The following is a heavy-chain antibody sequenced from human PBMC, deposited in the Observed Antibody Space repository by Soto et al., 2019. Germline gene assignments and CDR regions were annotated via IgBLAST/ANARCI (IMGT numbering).Heavy chain of an antibody. CDR1: GFTFSSYA. CDR2: ISYDGSNK. CDR3: ARSHDYDDSSGYWIPFYYRMDV. Sequence: PGGSLRLSCAASGFTFSSYAMHWVRQAPGKGLEWVAIISYDGSNKYYADSVKGRFTISRDNSKNTMYLQMNSLRAEDTAVFYCARSHDYDDSSGYWIPFYYRMDVWGQGTTVTVSS. V-gene: IGHV3-30-3*01. J-gene: IGHJ6*02. D-gene: IGHD3-22*01.